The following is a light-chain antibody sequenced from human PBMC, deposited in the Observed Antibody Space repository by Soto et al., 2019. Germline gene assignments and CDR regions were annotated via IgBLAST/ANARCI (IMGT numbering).Light chain of an antibody. CDR2: EVS. CDR1: STDVGRYNY. Sequence: QSVLTQPASVSGSPGQSITISCTGTSTDVGRYNYVSWYQQHPGKAPKLIIYEVSNRPSGVSNRFSGSKSGNTASLTISGLQAEGAVDYCCSSYTSSSTLFGGGTKLTDL. V-gene: IGLV2-14*01. J-gene: IGLJ2*01. CDR3: SSYTSSSTL.